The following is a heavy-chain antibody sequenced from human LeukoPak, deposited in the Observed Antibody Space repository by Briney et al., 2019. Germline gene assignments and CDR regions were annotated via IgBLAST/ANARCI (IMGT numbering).Heavy chain of an antibody. CDR1: GFTFSSYG. V-gene: IGHV3-30*02. J-gene: IGHJ4*02. CDR3: ARPRGNVEMAAIPFDY. CDR2: IRYDGSNN. D-gene: IGHD5-24*01. Sequence: GGSLRLSCAASGFTFSSYGMHWVRQAPGKGLEWVAFIRYDGSNNYYADSVKGRFTISRDNSKNTLFLQMNSLRAEDTAVYYCARPRGNVEMAAIPFDYWGQGTLVTVSS.